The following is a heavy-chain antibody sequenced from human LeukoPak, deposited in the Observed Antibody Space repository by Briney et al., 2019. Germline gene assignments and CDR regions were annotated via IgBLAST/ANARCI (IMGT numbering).Heavy chain of an antibody. CDR2: IYYSGST. CDR3: ARDRSDCSGGSCPPAY. V-gene: IGHV4-39*07. J-gene: IGHJ4*02. Sequence: PSETLSLTCTVSGGSISSSSYYWGWIRQPPGKGLEWIGSIYYSGSTYYNPSLKSRVTISVDTSKNQFSLKLSSVTAADTAVYYCARDRSDCSGGSCPPAYWGQGTLVTVSS. CDR1: GGSISSSSYY. D-gene: IGHD2-15*01.